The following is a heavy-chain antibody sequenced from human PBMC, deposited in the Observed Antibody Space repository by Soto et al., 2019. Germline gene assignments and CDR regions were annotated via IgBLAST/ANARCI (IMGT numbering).Heavy chain of an antibody. CDR1: GFIVNSNY. V-gene: IGHV3-66*01. CDR3: ATTLYGSGTYYSSYPPLV. Sequence: GGSLRLSCAASGFIVNSNYMSWVRQAPGKGLEWVSTIYSGGSIYYADSVQGRFTVSRDNSKNTLYLQMSSLRAEDTAMYHCATTLYGSGTYYSSYPPLVWGQGTLVTVSS. J-gene: IGHJ4*02. D-gene: IGHD3-10*01. CDR2: IYSGGSI.